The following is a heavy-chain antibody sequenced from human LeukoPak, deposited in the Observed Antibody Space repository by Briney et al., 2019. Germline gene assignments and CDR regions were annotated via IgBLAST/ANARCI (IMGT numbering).Heavy chain of an antibody. Sequence: GESLKISCKGSGYIFTNYWIGWVRQMPGKGLEWMGIIYPGDSDTRYSPSFQGQVTISADKSISTAYLQWSSLKASDTAMYCCARGDSSAYYCPFDYWGQGTLVTVSS. CDR3: ARGDSSAYYCPFDY. V-gene: IGHV5-51*01. CDR2: IYPGDSDT. J-gene: IGHJ4*02. D-gene: IGHD3-22*01. CDR1: GYIFTNYW.